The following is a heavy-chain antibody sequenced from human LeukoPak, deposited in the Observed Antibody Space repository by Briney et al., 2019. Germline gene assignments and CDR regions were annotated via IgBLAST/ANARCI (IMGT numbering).Heavy chain of an antibody. Sequence: PSETLSLTCTVSGGSVGSGSYYWSWIRQPPGKGLEWIGYYLYGGSTSYNPSLKSRVTISVDTSKNQVSLKLSSVTAADTAVYYCARFSFTMIFISWGREPLVPVSS. V-gene: IGHV4-61*01. CDR3: ARFSFTMIFIS. CDR1: GGSVGSGSYY. CDR2: YLYGGST. D-gene: IGHD3-22*01. J-gene: IGHJ5*02.